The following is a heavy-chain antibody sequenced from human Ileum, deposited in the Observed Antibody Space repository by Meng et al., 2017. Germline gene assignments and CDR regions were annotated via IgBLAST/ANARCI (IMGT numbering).Heavy chain of an antibody. Sequence: GQGLGRPSGTLSLPCACSSGSIRSNTDWSWVRQPPGKGLEWIGQISHSGSAYYNPSLKSRVTMSVDKSKSQFSLMLTSVTAADTAIYYCARHGGYSQDFWGQGTLVTVSS. CDR3: ARHGGYSQDF. V-gene: IGHV4-4*02. J-gene: IGHJ4*02. CDR1: SGSIRSNTD. CDR2: ISHSGSA. D-gene: IGHD4-23*01.